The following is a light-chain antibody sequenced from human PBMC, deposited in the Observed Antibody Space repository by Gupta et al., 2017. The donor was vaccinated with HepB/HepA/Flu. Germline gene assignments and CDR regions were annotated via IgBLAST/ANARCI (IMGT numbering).Light chain of an antibody. CDR2: QDS. V-gene: IGLV3-1*01. CDR1: KLGDKY. CDR3: QAWDSSTVV. J-gene: IGLJ2*01. Sequence: SYELTQPPSVSVPPGQPASIPCSGDKLGDKYACWYQQKPGQSPVLVIYQDSKRPSGIPERFSGSNSGNTATLTISGTQAMDEADYYCQAWDSSTVVFGGGTKLTVL.